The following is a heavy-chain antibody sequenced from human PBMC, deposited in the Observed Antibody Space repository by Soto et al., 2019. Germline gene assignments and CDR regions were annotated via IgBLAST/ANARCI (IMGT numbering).Heavy chain of an antibody. J-gene: IGHJ6*03. CDR2: ISYDGSNK. Sequence: GGSLRLSCAASGFTFSSYAMHWFRQAPGKGLEWVAVISYDGSNKYYADSVKGRFTISRDNAKNTLYLQMNSLRAEDTAVYYCARNPTYYYGSGTSAHYYYYYMDVWGKGTTVTVSS. D-gene: IGHD3-10*01. CDR1: GFTFSSYA. CDR3: ARNPTYYYGSGTSAHYYYYYMDV. V-gene: IGHV3-30-3*01.